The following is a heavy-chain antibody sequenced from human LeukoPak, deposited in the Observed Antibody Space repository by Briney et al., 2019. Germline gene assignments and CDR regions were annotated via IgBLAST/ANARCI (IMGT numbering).Heavy chain of an antibody. D-gene: IGHD6-13*01. V-gene: IGHV3-11*01. Sequence: GGSLRLSCAASGFTFSDYYMSWIRQAPGKGLEWVSYISSSGSTIYYADSVKGRFTISRDNSKNTLYLQMNSLRAEDTAVYYCAKDRAPWYADYWGQGTLVTVSS. CDR3: AKDRAPWYADY. J-gene: IGHJ4*02. CDR1: GFTFSDYY. CDR2: ISSSGSTI.